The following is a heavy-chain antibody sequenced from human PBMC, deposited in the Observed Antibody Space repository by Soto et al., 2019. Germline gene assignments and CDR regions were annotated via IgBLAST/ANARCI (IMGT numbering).Heavy chain of an antibody. CDR3: ARDRSIAEGDPFDY. D-gene: IGHD6-6*01. CDR1: GFTFSSFA. V-gene: IGHV3-30-3*01. CDR2: ISYDGTTK. J-gene: IGHJ4*02. Sequence: GGSLRLSCAASGFTFSSFAMHWVRQAPGKGLEWVAVISYDGTTKYYADSVKGRFTISRDNSKNTLYVQMNSLRAEDTAVYYCARDRSIAEGDPFDYWGQGTLVTVSS.